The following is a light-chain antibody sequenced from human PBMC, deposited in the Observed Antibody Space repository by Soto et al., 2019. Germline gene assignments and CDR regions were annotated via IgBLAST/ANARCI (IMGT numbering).Light chain of an antibody. V-gene: IGLV7-46*01. J-gene: IGLJ2*01. CDR1: TGAVTSGHW. CDR3: LLSYSGDRPVV. Sequence: QSLVTHEPSLTVSPGGTVALTCDSSTGAVTSGHWPYWFQQKPGQAPRTLIYDTSKRHSWTPARFSGSLLGGKAALTLSGAQPEDEADYYCLLSYSGDRPVVFGGGTQLTGL. CDR2: DTS.